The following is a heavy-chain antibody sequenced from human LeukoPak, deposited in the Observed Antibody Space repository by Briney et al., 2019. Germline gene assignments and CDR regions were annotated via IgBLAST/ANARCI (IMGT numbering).Heavy chain of an antibody. CDR1: GGSISSYY. V-gene: IGHV4-4*07. CDR3: ARFQEGYYYYYMDV. CDR2: IYTSGST. Sequence: SETLSLTCTVSGGSISSYYWSWLRQPAGKGLEWIGRIYTSGSTNYNPSLKSRVTISVDKSKNQFSLKLSSVTAADTAVYYCARFQEGYYYYYMDVWGKGTTVTVSS. J-gene: IGHJ6*03.